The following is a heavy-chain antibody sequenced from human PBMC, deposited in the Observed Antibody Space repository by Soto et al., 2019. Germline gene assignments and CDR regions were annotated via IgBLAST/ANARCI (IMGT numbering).Heavy chain of an antibody. CDR3: AKTGVSMVWGVPQGFDH. J-gene: IGHJ4*02. V-gene: IGHV3-30*18. Sequence: QMQLEESGGGVVQPGRSLRLSCAASGFAFNNYGMHWVRQAPGKGLEWVAFISFDGRNEYYGESVKGRFTISRDNSKNMLFLQMDSLRHEDTALYYCAKTGVSMVWGVPQGFDHWGQGKLVTVSS. CDR1: GFAFNNYG. CDR2: ISFDGRNE. D-gene: IGHD3-10*01.